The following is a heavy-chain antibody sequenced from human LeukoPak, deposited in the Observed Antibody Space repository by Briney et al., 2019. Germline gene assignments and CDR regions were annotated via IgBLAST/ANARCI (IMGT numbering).Heavy chain of an antibody. V-gene: IGHV3-21*01. D-gene: IGHD2-21*01. J-gene: IGHJ4*02. CDR3: ATCGGGDCYHFDY. Sequence: GRSLRLSCAASRFTFSNYSMNWVRQAPGKGLEWVSSISRGSGHIYYADSVKGRFTISRDNSKNTLYLQMNSLRAEDAAVYYCATCGGGDCYHFDYWGQGTLVTVSS. CDR2: ISRGSGHI. CDR1: RFTFSNYS.